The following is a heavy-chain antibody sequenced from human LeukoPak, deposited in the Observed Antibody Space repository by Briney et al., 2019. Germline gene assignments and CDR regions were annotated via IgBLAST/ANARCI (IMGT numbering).Heavy chain of an antibody. CDR1: GYSFTSSG. V-gene: IGHV1-18*01. Sequence: ASVKVSCKSSGYSFTSSGFTWVRQAPGHGLEWMGWTSAYTGNTNYAQKLQGRVTMTTVTSTTTAYMELRSLISDDTAVYYCARIYFGWGSFAFDIWGQGTMVTVSS. CDR2: TSAYTGNT. D-gene: IGHD3-10*01. J-gene: IGHJ3*02. CDR3: ARIYFGWGSFAFDI.